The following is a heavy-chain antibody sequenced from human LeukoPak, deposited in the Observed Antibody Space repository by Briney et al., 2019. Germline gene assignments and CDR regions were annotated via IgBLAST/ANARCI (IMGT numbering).Heavy chain of an antibody. CDR3: ARDGDVQYYFDY. CDR1: GFTFSSYE. J-gene: IGHJ4*02. CDR2: ISSSGSTI. D-gene: IGHD7-27*01. V-gene: IGHV3-48*03. Sequence: PGGSLRLSCAASGFTFSSYEMNWVRQAPGKGLEWVSYISSSGSTIYYADSVKGRFTISRDNAKNSLYLQMNSLRAEDTAVYYCARDGDVQYYFDYWGQGTLVTVSS.